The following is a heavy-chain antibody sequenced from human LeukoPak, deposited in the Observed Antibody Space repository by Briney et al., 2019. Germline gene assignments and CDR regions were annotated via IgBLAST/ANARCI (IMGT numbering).Heavy chain of an antibody. Sequence: PGGSLRLSCAASGFTFSSYAMHWVRQAPGKGLEWVAVISYDGSNKYYADSVKGRFTISRDNSKNTLYLQMNSLRAEDTAVYYCAVGVGAHLNGDAFDIWGQGTMVTVSS. J-gene: IGHJ3*02. V-gene: IGHV3-30*04. D-gene: IGHD1-26*01. CDR3: AVGVGAHLNGDAFDI. CDR2: ISYDGSNK. CDR1: GFTFSSYA.